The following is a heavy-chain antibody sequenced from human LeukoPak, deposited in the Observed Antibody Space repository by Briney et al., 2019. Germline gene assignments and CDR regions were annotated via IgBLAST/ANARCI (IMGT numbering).Heavy chain of an antibody. CDR2: ISYDGSNK. J-gene: IGHJ4*02. V-gene: IGHV3-30*04. Sequence: GRSLRLSCAAPGFTFSSYAMHWVRQAPGKGLEWVAVISYDGSNKYYADSVKGRFTISRDNSKNTLYLQMNSLRAEDTAVYYCARESDYYDSNDYWGQGTLVTVSS. CDR1: GFTFSSYA. CDR3: ARESDYYDSNDY. D-gene: IGHD3-22*01.